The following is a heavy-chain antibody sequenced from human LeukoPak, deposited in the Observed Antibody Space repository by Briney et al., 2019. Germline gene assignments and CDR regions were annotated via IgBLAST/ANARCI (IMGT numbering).Heavy chain of an antibody. J-gene: IGHJ4*02. V-gene: IGHV3-49*04. CDR3: TREGRATPSSDY. D-gene: IGHD2-15*01. Sequence: GGSLRLSCTASGFTFGDYAMSWVRQAPGKGLEWVGFIRSKACGGTTEYAASVKGRFTISRDDSKSIAYLQMNSLKTEDTAVYYCTREGRATPSSDYWGQGTLVTVSS. CDR2: IRSKACGGTT. CDR1: GFTFGDYA.